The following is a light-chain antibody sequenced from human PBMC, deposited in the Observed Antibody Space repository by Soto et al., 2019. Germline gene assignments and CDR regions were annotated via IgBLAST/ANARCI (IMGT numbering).Light chain of an antibody. V-gene: IGKV1-12*01. J-gene: IGKJ2*01. CDR1: QGISSG. CDR2: AAS. Sequence: DIQMTQSPSSVSASVGDRVTITCRASQGISSGLAWYQQKPGKAPKLLIYAASSLQSGVPSRFSGSGSGTDFTLTISSLQPEDFATYHCQQANSPYTFGQGTKLEIK. CDR3: QQANSPYT.